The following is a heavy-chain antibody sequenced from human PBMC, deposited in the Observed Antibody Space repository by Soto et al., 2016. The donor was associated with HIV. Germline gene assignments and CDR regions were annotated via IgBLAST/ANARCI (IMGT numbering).Heavy chain of an antibody. D-gene: IGHD2-2*01. J-gene: IGHJ3*02. Sequence: EVQLVESGGGVVRPGGSLRLSCAASGFTFDDYGMSWVRQAPGKGLEWVSGINWNGGSTGYADSVKGRFTISRDNAKNSLYLQMNSLRAEDTALYCCARVGEYCSSTSCHDAFDIWGQGTMVTVSS. V-gene: IGHV3-20*04. CDR1: GFTFDDYG. CDR3: ARVGEYCSSTSCHDAFDI. CDR2: INWNGGST.